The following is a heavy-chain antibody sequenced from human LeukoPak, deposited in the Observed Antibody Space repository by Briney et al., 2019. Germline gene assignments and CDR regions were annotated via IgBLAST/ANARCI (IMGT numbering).Heavy chain of an antibody. V-gene: IGHV3-23*01. CDR1: GFTFSSYA. J-gene: IGHJ2*01. CDR2: ISGSGGST. D-gene: IGHD6-13*01. Sequence: GESLRLSCAASGFTFSSYAMSWVRQAPGKGLEWVSAISGSGGSTYYADSVKGRFTISRDNSKNTLYLQMNSLRAEDTAVYYCAKGSSTYSITSYWYFDLWGRGTLVTVSS. CDR3: AKGSSTYSITSYWYFDL.